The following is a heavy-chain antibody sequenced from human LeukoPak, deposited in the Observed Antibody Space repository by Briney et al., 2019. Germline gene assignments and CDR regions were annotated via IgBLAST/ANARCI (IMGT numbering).Heavy chain of an antibody. Sequence: PGGSLRLSCAVSGITLSNYGMSWVRQAPGKGLEWVAGISGSAGSTNYADSVKGRFVISRDTPRNTLYLQMNSLRAEDTAVYFCAKRGVVIRVILVGFHKEAYYFDSWGQGGLVTVSS. CDR1: GITLSNYG. D-gene: IGHD2-21*01. J-gene: IGHJ4*02. CDR3: AKRGVVIRVILVGFHKEAYYFDS. V-gene: IGHV3-23*01. CDR2: ISGSAGST.